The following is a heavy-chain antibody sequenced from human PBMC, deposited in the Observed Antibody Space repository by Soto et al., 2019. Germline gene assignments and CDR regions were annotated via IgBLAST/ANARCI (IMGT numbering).Heavy chain of an antibody. CDR1: GFSLSTSGMC. J-gene: IGHJ6*02. D-gene: IGHD3-3*01. V-gene: IGHV2-70*01. Sequence: SGPTLVNPTQTLTLTCTFSGFSLSTSGMCVSWIRQPPGKALEWLALIDWDDDKYYSTSLKTRLTISKDTSKNQVVLTMTNMDPVDTATYYCARIRHYDFWSGYFGYYGMDVWGQGTTVTVS. CDR2: IDWDDDK. CDR3: ARIRHYDFWSGYFGYYGMDV.